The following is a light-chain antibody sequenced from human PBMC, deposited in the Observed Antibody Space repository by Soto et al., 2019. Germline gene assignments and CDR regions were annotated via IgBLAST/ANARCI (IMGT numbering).Light chain of an antibody. CDR3: QQVNVYPST. J-gene: IGKJ4*01. Sequence: IPLTQSPSSLSASVGDRVTITCRASQGISSYLGWYQQKPGKAPNLLIYDASTLHSGVPSRFSGGVSGTDFTLTISSLQPEDFATYYCQQVNVYPSTFGGGTKVEIK. CDR2: DAS. CDR1: QGISSY. V-gene: IGKV1-9*01.